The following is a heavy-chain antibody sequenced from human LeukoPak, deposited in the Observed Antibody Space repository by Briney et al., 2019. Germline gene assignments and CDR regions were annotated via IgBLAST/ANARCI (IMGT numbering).Heavy chain of an antibody. Sequence: SETLSLTCTVSGGSISSGSYYWSWIRQPAGKGLDWIGRIYTTGSTNYNPSLKSRVTISVDTSKNQFSLKLSSVTAADTAVYYCAREIKGVVVTDQNWFDPWGQGTLVTVSS. CDR1: GGSISSGSYY. J-gene: IGHJ5*02. V-gene: IGHV4-61*02. D-gene: IGHD2-21*02. CDR3: AREIKGVVVTDQNWFDP. CDR2: IYTTGST.